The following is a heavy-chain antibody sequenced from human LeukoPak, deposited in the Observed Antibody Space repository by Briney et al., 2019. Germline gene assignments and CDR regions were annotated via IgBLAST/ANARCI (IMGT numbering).Heavy chain of an antibody. J-gene: IGHJ4*02. CDR3: ARAVGSHYYDSSGYLDY. CDR2: IIPIFGTA. D-gene: IGHD3-22*01. CDR1: GGTFSSYA. V-gene: IGHV1-69*05. Sequence: ASVKVSCKASGGTFSSYAISWVRQAPGQGLEWMGGIIPIFGTANYAQKFQGRVTITTDESTSTAYMELSSLRCEDTAVYYCARAVGSHYYDSSGYLDYWGQGTLVTVSS.